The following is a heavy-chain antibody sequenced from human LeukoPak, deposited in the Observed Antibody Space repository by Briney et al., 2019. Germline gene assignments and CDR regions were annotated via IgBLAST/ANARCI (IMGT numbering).Heavy chain of an antibody. CDR1: GLTFGSYW. D-gene: IGHD2/OR15-2a*01. CDR2: INSDGSST. J-gene: IGHJ4*02. Sequence: GGSLRLSCAASGLTFGSYWMHWVRQAPGKGPVWVSRINSDGSSTTYAASVKGRFTIYRDNAKNTLYLQINSLRVEDTSVYYCASTNRLDYWGQRTLLT. CDR3: ASTNRLDY. V-gene: IGHV3-74*01.